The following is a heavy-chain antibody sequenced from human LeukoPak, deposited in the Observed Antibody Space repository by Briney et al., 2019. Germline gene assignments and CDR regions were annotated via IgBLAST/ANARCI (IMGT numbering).Heavy chain of an antibody. J-gene: IGHJ6*04. CDR2: ISSSGSTI. Sequence: GGSLRLSCAASGFTFSNNPMTWVRQAPGKGLEWVSYISSSGSTIYYADSVKGRFTISRDNAKNSLYLQMNSLRAEDTAVYYCAELGITMIGGVWGKGTTVTISS. CDR3: AELGITMIGGV. D-gene: IGHD3-10*02. CDR1: GFTFSNNP. V-gene: IGHV3-48*04.